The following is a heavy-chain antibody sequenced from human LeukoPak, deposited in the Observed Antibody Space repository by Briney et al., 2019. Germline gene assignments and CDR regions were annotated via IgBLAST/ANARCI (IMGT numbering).Heavy chain of an antibody. CDR1: GGSIRSSSYY. D-gene: IGHD3-10*01. CDR2: IYYSGST. CDR3: ASVRRGFGESSKYYSYYYMDV. V-gene: IGHV4-39*01. Sequence: PSETLSLTCSVSGGSIRSSSYYWGWIRQPPGKGLEWIGSIYYSGSTYYNPSLKSRVTISVETSKNQFSLKLSAVTAADTAVYYCASVRRGFGESSKYYSYYYMDVWGNGTTVTISS. J-gene: IGHJ6*03.